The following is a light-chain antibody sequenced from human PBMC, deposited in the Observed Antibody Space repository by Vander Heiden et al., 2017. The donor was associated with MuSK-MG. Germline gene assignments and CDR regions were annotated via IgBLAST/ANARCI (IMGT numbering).Light chain of an antibody. V-gene: IGKV1-39*01. Sequence: DIQMTQSPSSLSASVGDRVTITCRASQSISRYLNWYQQKPGKAPKLLIHAASSLQSGVPSRFSGSGSGTDFTLTISSLQPEDFPNYFCQQSYSSPYSFGQGTTMEIK. CDR3: QQSYSSPYS. CDR2: AAS. CDR1: QSISRY. J-gene: IGKJ2*03.